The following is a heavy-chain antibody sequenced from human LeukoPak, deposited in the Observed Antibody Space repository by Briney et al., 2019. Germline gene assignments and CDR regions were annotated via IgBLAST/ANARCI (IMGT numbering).Heavy chain of an antibody. Sequence: GGSLRLSCAASGFTFSSYAMSWVRQAPGKGLEWVSAISGSGGSTYYADSVKGRFTISRDNSKNTPYLQMNSLRAEDTAVYYCAKAVWDSSGYDYWGQGTLVTVSS. V-gene: IGHV3-23*01. CDR2: ISGSGGST. CDR1: GFTFSSYA. J-gene: IGHJ4*02. D-gene: IGHD6-19*01. CDR3: AKAVWDSSGYDY.